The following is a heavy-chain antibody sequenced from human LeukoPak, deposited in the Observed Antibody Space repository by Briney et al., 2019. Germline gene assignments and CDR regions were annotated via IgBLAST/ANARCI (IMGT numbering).Heavy chain of an antibody. V-gene: IGHV3-7*01. CDR3: ARGEYNYGYIFDY. CDR2: IKQDGSEK. CDR1: GFTFSSYS. Sequence: GGSLRLSCAASGFTFSSYSMNWVRQAPGKGLEWVANIKQDGSEKYYVDSVKGRFTISRDNAKNSLFLQMNSLRSEDTAVYYCARGEYNYGYIFDYWGQGTLVSVSS. D-gene: IGHD5-18*01. J-gene: IGHJ4*02.